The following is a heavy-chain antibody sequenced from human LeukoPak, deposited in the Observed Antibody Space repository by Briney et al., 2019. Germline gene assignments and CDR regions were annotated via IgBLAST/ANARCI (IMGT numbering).Heavy chain of an antibody. D-gene: IGHD3-22*01. CDR1: GFTFSQYY. CDR2: ISSSSSYT. J-gene: IGHJ3*02. CDR3: AKGFSSGPWDACDI. Sequence: GGSLRLSCAASGFTFSQYYMTWIRQAPGKGLEWVSYISSSSSYTNYADSVKGRFTISRDSSKNMLYLQMSSLRVEDTAVYYCAKGFSSGPWDACDIWGQGTMVTVSS. V-gene: IGHV3-11*06.